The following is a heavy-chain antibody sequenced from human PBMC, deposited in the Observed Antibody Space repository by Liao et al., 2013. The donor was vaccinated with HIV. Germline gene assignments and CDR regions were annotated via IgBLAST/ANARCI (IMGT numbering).Heavy chain of an antibody. CDR3: ARGVPPEF. CDR1: GGSISSYY. V-gene: IGHV4-4*07. J-gene: IGHJ4*02. CDR2: ISPTGGT. Sequence: QVQLQESGPGLVNPSETLSLTCAVSGGSISSYYWNWIRQPAGKGLECIGRISPTGGTNYNPSLKSRVMMSVDTSRNRFSLKLTSVTAADTAVYYCARGVPPEFWGRGNPGHRHL. D-gene: IGHD3-10*01.